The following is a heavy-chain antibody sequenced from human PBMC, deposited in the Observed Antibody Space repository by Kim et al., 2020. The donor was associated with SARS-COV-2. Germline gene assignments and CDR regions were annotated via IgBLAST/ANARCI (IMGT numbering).Heavy chain of an antibody. Sequence: SETLSLTCTVSGGSISSSSYYWGWIRQPPGKGLEWIGSIYYSGSTYYNPPLKSRVTISVDTSKNQFSLKLSSVTAADTAVYYCASDSSGYYYSTIDYWGQGTLVTVSS. CDR1: GGSISSSSYY. D-gene: IGHD3-22*01. J-gene: IGHJ4*02. CDR2: IYYSGST. CDR3: ASDSSGYYYSTIDY. V-gene: IGHV4-39*01.